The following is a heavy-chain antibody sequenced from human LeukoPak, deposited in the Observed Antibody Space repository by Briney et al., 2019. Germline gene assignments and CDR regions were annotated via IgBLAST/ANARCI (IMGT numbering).Heavy chain of an antibody. Sequence: PGGSLRLSCAASGFTFSSYGMHWVRQAPGKGLEWVAVISYDGSNKYYADSVKGRFTISRDNSKNTLYRQMNSLRAEDTAVYYCAKDDSSGEFDYWGQGTLVTVSS. CDR2: ISYDGSNK. V-gene: IGHV3-30*18. CDR3: AKDDSSGEFDY. CDR1: GFTFSSYG. J-gene: IGHJ4*02. D-gene: IGHD3-22*01.